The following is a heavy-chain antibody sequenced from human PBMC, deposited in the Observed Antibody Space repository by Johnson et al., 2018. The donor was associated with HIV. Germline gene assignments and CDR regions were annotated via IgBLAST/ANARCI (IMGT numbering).Heavy chain of an antibody. Sequence: QVQLVESGGGLVQPGGSLRLSCAASGFTVSSNSMSWVRQAPGQGLEWVAVISYDGSNEYYTDSVKGRFTISRDNSTNTVYLEMNSLRAEDTAVYYCAKGGIDAFDIWGQGTMVTVSS. D-gene: IGHD6-25*01. V-gene: IGHV3-30*18. CDR2: ISYDGSNE. J-gene: IGHJ3*02. CDR1: GFTVSSNS. CDR3: AKGGIDAFDI.